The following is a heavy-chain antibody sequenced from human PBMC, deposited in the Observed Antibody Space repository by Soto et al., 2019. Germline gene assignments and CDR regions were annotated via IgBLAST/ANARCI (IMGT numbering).Heavy chain of an antibody. Sequence: ASVKVSCKASGYTFTSYYMHWVRQAPGQGLEWMGIINPIGGSTSYAQKFQGRITMTRDTSTSTVYMELSSLRSEDTAVYYCARGSYGLGTRSYFDYWGQGTLVTVSS. J-gene: IGHJ4*02. V-gene: IGHV1-46*01. CDR1: GYTFTSYY. D-gene: IGHD5-18*01. CDR3: ARGSYGLGTRSYFDY. CDR2: INPIGGST.